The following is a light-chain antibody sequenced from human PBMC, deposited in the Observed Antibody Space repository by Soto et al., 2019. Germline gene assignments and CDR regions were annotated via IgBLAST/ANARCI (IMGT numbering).Light chain of an antibody. V-gene: IGKV3-20*01. J-gene: IGKJ4*01. Sequence: EIVLTQSPGTLSLSPGERATLSCRASQSVGRNYLAWYQQKPGQAPRLLIHGASNRATGIPDRFNGSGSGTDFTLNISRLEPEDFAVYYCQQYASSPLTVGGGTEVEIK. CDR1: QSVGRNY. CDR2: GAS. CDR3: QQYASSPLT.